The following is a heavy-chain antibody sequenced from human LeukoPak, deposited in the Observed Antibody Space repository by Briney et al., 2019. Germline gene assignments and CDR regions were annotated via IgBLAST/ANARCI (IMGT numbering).Heavy chain of an antibody. CDR3: ASDGARAHTEGYYFDY. CDR1: GFTFSSYA. V-gene: IGHV3-30-3*01. J-gene: IGHJ4*02. Sequence: GGSLRLSCAASGFTFSSYAMHWVRQAPGKGLEWVAVISYDGSNKYYADSVKGRFTISRDNSKNTLCLQMNSLRAEDTAVYCCASDGARAHTEGYYFDYWGQGTLVTVST. D-gene: IGHD3-10*01. CDR2: ISYDGSNK.